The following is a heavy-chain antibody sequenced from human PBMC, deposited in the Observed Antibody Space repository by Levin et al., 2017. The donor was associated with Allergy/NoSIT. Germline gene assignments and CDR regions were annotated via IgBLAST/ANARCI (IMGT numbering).Heavy chain of an antibody. Sequence: SETLSLTCAVYGGSFIGYYWSWIRQSPGKGLEWIGEISHRESTTYNPSLRSRVTISLETSGNQFSLRLDSVTAADTGVYYCAVFSLRYGTFDIWGQGTTVTVSS. CDR1: GGSFIGYY. J-gene: IGHJ3*02. CDR3: AVFSLRYGTFDI. V-gene: IGHV4-34*01. D-gene: IGHD4-17*01. CDR2: ISHREST.